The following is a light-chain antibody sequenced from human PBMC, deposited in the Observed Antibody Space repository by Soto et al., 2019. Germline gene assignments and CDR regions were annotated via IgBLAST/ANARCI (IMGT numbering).Light chain of an antibody. CDR1: RSINEW. V-gene: IGKV1-5*01. J-gene: IGKJ2*01. CDR2: EAS. Sequence: DIQLTQSASTLSASVGDRVTITCRASRSINEWLAWYQKKPGKAPKLLIYEASKLESGVPSRFSGSGSGTEFILTISSLQPDDLATYYCQETNYYVFGQGTQVEIK. CDR3: QETNYYV.